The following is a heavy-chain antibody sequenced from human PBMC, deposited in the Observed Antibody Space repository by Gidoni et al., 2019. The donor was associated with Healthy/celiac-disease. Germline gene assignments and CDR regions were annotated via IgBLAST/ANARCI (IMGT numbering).Heavy chain of an antibody. Sequence: EVQLVESGGGLVQPGGSLRLSSAASGFTFSSYSMNWVRQAPGKGLEWVSYISSSSSTIYYADSVKGLFTISRDNAKNSLYLQMNSLRAEDTAVYYCARGVTLYWYFDLWGRGTLVTVSS. CDR1: GFTFSSYS. J-gene: IGHJ2*01. CDR2: ISSSSSTI. V-gene: IGHV3-48*01. D-gene: IGHD2-21*02. CDR3: ARGVTLYWYFDL.